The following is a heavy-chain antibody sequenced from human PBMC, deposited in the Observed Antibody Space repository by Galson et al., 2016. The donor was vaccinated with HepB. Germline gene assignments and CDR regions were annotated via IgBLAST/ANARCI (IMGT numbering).Heavy chain of an antibody. CDR2: IWYDGSEK. J-gene: IGHJ5*02. CDR3: ARDYVPGA. CDR1: GFTFSTYG. D-gene: IGHD3-10*01. V-gene: IGHV3-33*01. Sequence: SLRLSCAASGFTFSTYGMHWVRQAPGKGLEWVSVIWYDGSEKYYADSVKGRFTISRDNSKNTLYLQINSLRAEDTAVYYCARDYVPGAWGQGVLVTVSS.